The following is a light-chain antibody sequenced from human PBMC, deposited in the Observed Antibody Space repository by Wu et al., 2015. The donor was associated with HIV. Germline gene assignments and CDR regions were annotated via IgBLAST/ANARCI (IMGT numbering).Light chain of an antibody. J-gene: IGKJ1*01. CDR1: QSVDTW. CDR3: QQYYSSWT. CDR2: KVS. V-gene: IGKV1-5*03. Sequence: DIQMIQSPSTLPASVGDRVTITCRASQSVDTWLAWYQQRPGEAPKLLIYKVSSLESGVPARFSGSGSGTEFTLTISSLQPDDFATYYCQQYYSSWTFGLGTKVEVK.